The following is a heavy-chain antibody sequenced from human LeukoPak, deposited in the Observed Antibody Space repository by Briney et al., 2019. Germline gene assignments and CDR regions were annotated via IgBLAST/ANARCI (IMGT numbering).Heavy chain of an antibody. CDR1: EFTFSSYE. J-gene: IGHJ4*02. CDR3: AKGGTRGQFYFDC. D-gene: IGHD3-16*01. CDR2: IRSDGGDK. Sequence: LPGGSLRLSCAASEFTFSSYEMNWVRQAPGKGLEWVSFIRSDGGDKNYLDSVKGRFTISRDNSKNTLYLQMNSLRVEDTAVYYCAKGGTRGQFYFDCWGQGTLVTVSS. V-gene: IGHV3-30*02.